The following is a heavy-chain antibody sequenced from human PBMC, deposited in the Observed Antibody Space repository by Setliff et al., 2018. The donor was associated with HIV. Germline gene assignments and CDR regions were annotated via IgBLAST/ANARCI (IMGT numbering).Heavy chain of an antibody. Sequence: SETLSLTCTVSGGSISTSYWNWIRQPPGKGLEWIAYNYMSGTTNYNPSLKSRVTISLDTSRNQCSLKLGSVTAADTAMYYCAREHCSVGSCTGFDIWGQGTMVTVSS. J-gene: IGHJ3*02. CDR2: NYMSGTT. CDR1: GGSISTSY. V-gene: IGHV4-4*09. CDR3: AREHCSVGSCTGFDI. D-gene: IGHD2-15*01.